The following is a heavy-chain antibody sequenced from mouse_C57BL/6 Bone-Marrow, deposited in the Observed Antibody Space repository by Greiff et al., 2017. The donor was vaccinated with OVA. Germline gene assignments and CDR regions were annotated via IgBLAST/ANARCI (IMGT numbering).Heavy chain of an antibody. CDR1: GFSLSTSGMG. D-gene: IGHD1-1*01. CDR2: IYWDDDK. Sequence: QVTLKESGPGILQSSQTLSLTCSFSGFSLSTSGMGVSWIRQPSGKGLEWLAHIYWDDDKRYNPSLKSRLTISKDTSRNQVFLKITSVDTADTATYYCARSGGGSSYVGYFDVWGTGTTVTVSS. CDR3: ARSGGGSSYVGYFDV. J-gene: IGHJ1*03. V-gene: IGHV8-12*01.